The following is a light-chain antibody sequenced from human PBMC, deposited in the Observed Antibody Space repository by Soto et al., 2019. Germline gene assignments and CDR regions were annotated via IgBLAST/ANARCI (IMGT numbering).Light chain of an antibody. V-gene: IGLV2-14*01. CDR1: SSDVGGFKY. CDR3: SSYTSIYILEV. CDR2: EVR. J-gene: IGLJ1*01. Sequence: QSVLTQPASVSGSPGQSITISCTGTSSDVGGFKYVSWYQQHPGKAPKLLIYEVRNRPSGVSNRFSGSKSVNTAPLTISGLQAEDEANYYSSSYTSIYILEVFGTGTKLTAL.